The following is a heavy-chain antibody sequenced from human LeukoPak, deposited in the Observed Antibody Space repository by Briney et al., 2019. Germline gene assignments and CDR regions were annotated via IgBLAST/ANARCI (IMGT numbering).Heavy chain of an antibody. Sequence: GGSLRLSCAASGFTFSSYAMSWVRQAPVKGLEWVSAISGRGGSTYYADAVKGRFTISRDNSKNTLYLQMNSLRAEDTAVYYCASTTVTGYYYGMDVWGQGTTVTVSS. CDR2: ISGRGGST. CDR1: GFTFSSYA. J-gene: IGHJ6*02. D-gene: IGHD4-17*01. V-gene: IGHV3-23*01. CDR3: ASTTVTGYYYGMDV.